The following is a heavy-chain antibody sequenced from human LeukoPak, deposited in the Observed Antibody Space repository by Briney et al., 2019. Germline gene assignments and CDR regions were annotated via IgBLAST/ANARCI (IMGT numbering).Heavy chain of an antibody. J-gene: IGHJ5*02. CDR3: ARGRITMVRGVITRSFDP. Sequence: PSGTLSLTCAVYGGSFSGYYWSWIRQPPGKGLEWIGEINHSGSTNYNPSLKSRVTISVDTSKNQFSLKLSSVTAADTAVYYCARGRITMVRGVITRSFDPWGQGTLVTVSS. V-gene: IGHV4-34*01. D-gene: IGHD3-10*01. CDR1: GGSFSGYY. CDR2: INHSGST.